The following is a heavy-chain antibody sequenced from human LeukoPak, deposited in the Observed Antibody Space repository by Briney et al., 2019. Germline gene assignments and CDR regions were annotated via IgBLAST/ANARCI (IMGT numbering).Heavy chain of an antibody. Sequence: GGSLRLSCAASGFTFSSYGMHWVRQAPGKGLEWVAVIWYDGSNKYYADSVKGRFTISRDNSKNTLYLQMNSLRAEDTAMYYCARDDESSGYYFDYWGQGTLVTVSS. CDR3: ARDDESSGYYFDY. J-gene: IGHJ4*02. D-gene: IGHD3-22*01. V-gene: IGHV3-33*01. CDR1: GFTFSSYG. CDR2: IWYDGSNK.